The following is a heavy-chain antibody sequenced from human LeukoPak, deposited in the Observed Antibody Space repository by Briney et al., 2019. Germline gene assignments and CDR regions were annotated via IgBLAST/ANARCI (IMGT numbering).Heavy chain of an antibody. D-gene: IGHD3-22*01. CDR1: GGTFSSYA. V-gene: IGHV1-69*04. CDR2: IIPILGIA. J-gene: IGHJ4*02. CDR3: ARDPPPRYDSLHYFDY. Sequence: SVTVSCKASGGTFSSYAISWVRQAPGQGLEWMGRIIPILGIANYAQKFQGRVTITADKSTSTAYMELSSLRSEDTAVYYCARDPPPRYDSLHYFDYWGQGTLVTVSS.